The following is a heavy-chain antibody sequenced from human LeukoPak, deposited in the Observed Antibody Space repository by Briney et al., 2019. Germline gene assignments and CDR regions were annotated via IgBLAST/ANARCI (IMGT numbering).Heavy chain of an antibody. CDR3: AAGKWELPVDY. D-gene: IGHD1-26*01. J-gene: IGHJ4*02. V-gene: IGHV3-9*01. CDR1: GFTFDDYA. CDR2: ISWNSGSI. Sequence: PGRSLRLSCAASGFTFDDYAMHWVRQAPGKGLEWVLGISWNSGSIGYADSVKGRFTISRDNAKNSLYLQMNSLRAEDRALYYCAAGKWELPVDYWGQGTLVTVSS.